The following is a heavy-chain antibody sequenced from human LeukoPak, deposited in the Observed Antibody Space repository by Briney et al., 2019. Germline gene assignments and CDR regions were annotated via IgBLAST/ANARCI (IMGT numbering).Heavy chain of an antibody. Sequence: GESLKISCQASGYTFTTSWIGWVRQMPGKGLEWMGIIYPGDSTTRYIPSFEGQVTISVDKSIDTAYLQWSSLKASDTAMYFCARQINHYYYVDVWGKGTTVTVSS. V-gene: IGHV5-51*01. CDR1: GYTFTTSW. CDR2: IYPGDSTT. J-gene: IGHJ6*03. CDR3: ARQINHYYYVDV.